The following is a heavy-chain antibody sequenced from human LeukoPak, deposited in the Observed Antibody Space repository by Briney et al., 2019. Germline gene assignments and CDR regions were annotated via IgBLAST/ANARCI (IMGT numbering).Heavy chain of an antibody. Sequence: HGESLKISCKGSGYSFTSYWIGWVRQVPGKGLEWMGIIYPGDSDTRYSPSFRGQVTISADKSISTAYLQWSSLKASDTTMYYCARRGQVTIFGAGFDYWGQGTLVTVSS. J-gene: IGHJ4*02. CDR1: GYSFTSYW. D-gene: IGHD3-3*01. V-gene: IGHV5-51*01. CDR3: ARRGQVTIFGAGFDY. CDR2: IYPGDSDT.